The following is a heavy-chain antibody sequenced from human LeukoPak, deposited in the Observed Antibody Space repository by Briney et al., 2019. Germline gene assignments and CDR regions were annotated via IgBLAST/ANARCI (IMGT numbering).Heavy chain of an antibody. Sequence: SETLSLTCAVYGGSFSGYYWSWIRQPPGKGLEWIGEINHSGSTNYNPSLKSRVTISVDTSKNQFSLELSSVTAADTAVYYCARGTIAARPYCSGGSCYSSYMDVWGKGTTVTVSS. CDR1: GGSFSGYY. CDR3: ARGTIAARPYCSGGSCYSSYMDV. D-gene: IGHD2-15*01. CDR2: INHSGST. J-gene: IGHJ6*03. V-gene: IGHV4-34*01.